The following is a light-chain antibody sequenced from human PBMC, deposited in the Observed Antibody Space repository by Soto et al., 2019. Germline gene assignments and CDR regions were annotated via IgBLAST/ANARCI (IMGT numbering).Light chain of an antibody. CDR2: GAS. CDR1: QSVSSSY. CDR3: QQYGSSPTWT. Sequence: EIVLTQSPGTLSLSPGERATLSCRASQSVSSSYLAWYQQKPGQAPRLLIYGASSRATGIPDRFSGSGSGTDFTLTISRLEPEDFAVYYCQQYGSSPTWTFXQGTK. J-gene: IGKJ1*01. V-gene: IGKV3-20*01.